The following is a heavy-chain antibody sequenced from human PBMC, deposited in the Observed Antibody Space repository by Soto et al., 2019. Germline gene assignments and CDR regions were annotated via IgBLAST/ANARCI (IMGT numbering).Heavy chain of an antibody. Sequence: EVQLVESGGGSVQPGGSLRLSCVASGFSFSNYNMNWVRQAPGKGLEWVSYITDSSDTVHYADSVRGRFTISRDNAESSLYLQMNSLRDEDTAVYFCARDFGHGYYLDYWGRGTLVTVSS. V-gene: IGHV3-48*02. CDR2: ITDSSDTV. CDR3: ARDFGHGYYLDY. J-gene: IGHJ4*02. D-gene: IGHD3-3*01. CDR1: GFSFSNYN.